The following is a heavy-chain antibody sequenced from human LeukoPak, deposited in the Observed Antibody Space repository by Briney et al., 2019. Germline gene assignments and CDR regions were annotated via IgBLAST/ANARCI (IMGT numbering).Heavy chain of an antibody. CDR1: GYTFTSYG. CDR3: RISMRGDAFDI. Sequence: ASVKVSCKASGYTFTSYGISWVRQAPGQGLEWMGWISAYNGNTNYAQKLQGRVTMTTDTSTSTAYMELSRLRSDDTAVYYCRISMRGDAFDIWGQGTMVTVSS. V-gene: IGHV1-18*01. D-gene: IGHD3-16*01. J-gene: IGHJ3*02. CDR2: ISAYNGNT.